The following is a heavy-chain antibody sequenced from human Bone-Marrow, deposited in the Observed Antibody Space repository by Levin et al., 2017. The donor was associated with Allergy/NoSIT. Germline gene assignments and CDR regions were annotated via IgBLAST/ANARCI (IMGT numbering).Heavy chain of an antibody. CDR2: IYYSGST. CDR1: GGSISSYY. CDR3: ARRTPTRHDNYYYYGMDV. V-gene: IGHV4-59*01. J-gene: IGHJ6*02. Sequence: SETLSLTCTVSGGSISSYYWSWIRQPPGKGLEWIGYIYYSGSTNYNPSLKSRVTISVDTSKNQFSLKLSSVTAADTAVYYCARRTPTRHDNYYYYGMDVWGQGTTVTVSS. D-gene: IGHD3-9*01.